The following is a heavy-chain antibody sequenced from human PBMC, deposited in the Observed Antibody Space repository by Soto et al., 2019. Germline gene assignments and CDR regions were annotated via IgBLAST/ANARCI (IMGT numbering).Heavy chain of an antibody. CDR1: GFTFSSYG. J-gene: IGHJ6*02. V-gene: IGHV3-30*18. D-gene: IGHD2-15*01. Sequence: GGSLRLSCAASGFTFSSYGMHWVRQAPGKGLEWVAVISYDGSNKYYADSVKGRFTISRDNSKNTLYLQMNSLRAEDTAVYYCAKAPPYAPGGAATNYYYYYGMDVWGQGTTVTVSS. CDR2: ISYDGSNK. CDR3: AKAPPYAPGGAATNYYYYYGMDV.